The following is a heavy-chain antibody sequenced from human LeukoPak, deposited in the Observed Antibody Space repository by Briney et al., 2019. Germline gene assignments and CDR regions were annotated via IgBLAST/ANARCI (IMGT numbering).Heavy chain of an antibody. V-gene: IGHV3-23*01. J-gene: IGHJ4*02. CDR1: GFTFSSYG. CDR2: TSGSGGST. D-gene: IGHD3-22*01. CDR3: AKGRTYDSSGYYEFGY. Sequence: GGSLRLSCVASGFTFSSYGMSWVRQAPGKGLEWVSATSGSGGSTYYADSVKGRFTISRDNSKNTLYLQMNSLRAEDTAVYYCAKGRTYDSSGYYEFGYWGQGTLVTVSS.